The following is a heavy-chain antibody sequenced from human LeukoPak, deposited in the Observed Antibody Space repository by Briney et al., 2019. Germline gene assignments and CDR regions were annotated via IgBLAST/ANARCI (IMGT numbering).Heavy chain of an antibody. V-gene: IGHV4-59*01. CDR1: GGSISSYY. D-gene: IGHD6-13*01. CDR2: IYYSGST. Sequence: SETLSLTCTVSGGSISSYYWSWIRQPPGKGLEWIGYIYYSGSTNYNPSLKSRVTISVDTSKNQLSLKLSSVTAADTAVYYCARDRPHFGIAAAGYFDYWGQGTLVTVSS. CDR3: ARDRPHFGIAAAGYFDY. J-gene: IGHJ4*02.